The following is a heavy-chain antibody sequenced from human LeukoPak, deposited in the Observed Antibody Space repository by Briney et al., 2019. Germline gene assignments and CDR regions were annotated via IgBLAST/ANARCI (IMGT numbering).Heavy chain of an antibody. D-gene: IGHD1-26*01. CDR3: ARGISWELLIDWFDP. CDR2: IKLDGSEK. V-gene: IGHV3-7*01. Sequence: GGSLRLSCAASAFTFSSYWMSWVRQAPGKGLEWVATIKLDGSEKYYVDSVKGRFTISRDNAKNSLYLQMNSLRAEDTAVYYCARGISWELLIDWFDPWGQGTLVTVSS. CDR1: AFTFSSYW. J-gene: IGHJ5*02.